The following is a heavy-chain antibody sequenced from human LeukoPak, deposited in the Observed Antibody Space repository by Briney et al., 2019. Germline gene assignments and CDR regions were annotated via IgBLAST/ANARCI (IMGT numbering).Heavy chain of an antibody. D-gene: IGHD2-8*01. CDR1: GFTVSSNY. CDR3: ARVYCTNGVCYTGVYYFDY. CDR2: IYSGGST. Sequence: GGSLRLSCAASGFTVSSNYMSWVRQAPGKGLEWASVIYSGGSTYYADSVKGRFTISRDNSKNTLYLQMNSLRAEDTAVYYCARVYCTNGVCYTGVYYFDYWGQGTLVTVSS. V-gene: IGHV3-53*01. J-gene: IGHJ4*02.